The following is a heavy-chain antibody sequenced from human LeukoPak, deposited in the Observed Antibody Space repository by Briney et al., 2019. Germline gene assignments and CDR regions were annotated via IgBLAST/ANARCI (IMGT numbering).Heavy chain of an antibody. D-gene: IGHD3-16*01. CDR3: ARDDALGDNALDI. V-gene: IGHV3-33*01. Sequence: PGGSLRLSCAASGFTFSSYGMHWVRQAPGKGLEWVAVILNDGSQEKYADSVKGRFTISRDNSKNTLFLQMNSLRAGDTAVYYCARDDALGDNALDIWGQGTMVTVSS. J-gene: IGHJ3*02. CDR1: GFTFSSYG. CDR2: ILNDGSQE.